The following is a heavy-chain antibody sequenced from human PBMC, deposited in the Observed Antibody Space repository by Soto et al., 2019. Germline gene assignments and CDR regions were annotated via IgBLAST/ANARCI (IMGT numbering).Heavy chain of an antibody. Sequence: QPGGSLRLSCTASGFTFGDFALSWVRQAPGKGLEWVGFTRSKAYGGATQYAASVKGRFTISRDDSKSVAYLQMNSLRPEDTAVYFCTRDPYNSSPRSASYFYAMDVWGQGTTVTVSS. V-gene: IGHV3-49*04. D-gene: IGHD2-2*01. J-gene: IGHJ6*02. CDR3: TRDPYNSSPRSASYFYAMDV. CDR1: GFTFGDFA. CDR2: TRSKAYGGAT.